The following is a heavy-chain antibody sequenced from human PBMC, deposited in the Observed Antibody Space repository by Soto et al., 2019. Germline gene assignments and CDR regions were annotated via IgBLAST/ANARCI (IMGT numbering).Heavy chain of an antibody. D-gene: IGHD6-19*01. V-gene: IGHV1-24*01. CDR3: ATDIRSRSSGWFSYYYDMDV. Sequence: ASVKVSCKVSGYTLTELSMHWVRQAPGKGLEWMGGFDPEDGETIYAQKFQGRVTMTEDTSTDTAYMELSSLRSEDTAVYYCATDIRSRSSGWFSYYYDMDVWGQGTTVTVSS. CDR2: FDPEDGET. J-gene: IGHJ6*02. CDR1: GYTLTELS.